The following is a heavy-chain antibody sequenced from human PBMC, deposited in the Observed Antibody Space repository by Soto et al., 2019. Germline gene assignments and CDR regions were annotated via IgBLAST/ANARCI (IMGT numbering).Heavy chain of an antibody. CDR1: GYTFTGYY. J-gene: IGHJ4*02. D-gene: IGHD1-20*01. V-gene: IGHV1-2*04. Sequence: ASVKVSCKASGYTFTGYYMHWVRQAPGQGLEWMGWINPNSGGTNYAQKFQGWVTMTRDTSISTAYMELSRLRSDDTAVYYCARGYSPGVIRIFDYWGQGTLVTVSS. CDR2: INPNSGGT. CDR3: ARGYSPGVIRIFDY.